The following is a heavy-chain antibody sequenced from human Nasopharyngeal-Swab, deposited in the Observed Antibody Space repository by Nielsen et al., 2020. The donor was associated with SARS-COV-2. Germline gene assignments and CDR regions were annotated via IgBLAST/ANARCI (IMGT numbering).Heavy chain of an antibody. V-gene: IGHV3-74*01. CDR3: ARLRWYVDY. CDR2: INSDGSST. Sequence: WIRQPPGKGLVWVLRINSDGSSTSYADSVKGRFTISRDNAKNTLYLQMNSLRAEDTAVYYCARLRWYVDYWGQGTLVTVSS. J-gene: IGHJ4*02. D-gene: IGHD4-23*01.